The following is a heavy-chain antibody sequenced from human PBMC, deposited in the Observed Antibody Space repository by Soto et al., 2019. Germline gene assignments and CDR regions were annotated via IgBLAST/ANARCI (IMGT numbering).Heavy chain of an antibody. CDR1: GFTFSSYE. Sequence: GGSLRLSCAASGFTFSSYEMNWVRQAPGTGLEWVSYISSSGSNIYYADSVKGRLTSSRDNAKNSLYLQMNSLRAVDTAVYYCARDSSEDSSGYGYYYYGKDVWGQGTTVTVSS. V-gene: IGHV3-48*03. J-gene: IGHJ6*02. CDR2: ISSSGSNI. CDR3: ARDSSEDSSGYGYYYYGKDV. D-gene: IGHD3-22*01.